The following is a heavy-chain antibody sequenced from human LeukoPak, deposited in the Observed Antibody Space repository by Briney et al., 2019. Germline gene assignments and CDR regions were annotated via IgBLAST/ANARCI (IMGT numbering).Heavy chain of an antibody. CDR2: IYYSGST. D-gene: IGHD3-22*01. CDR3: ARAPDDIRGYYPLDY. Sequence: SETLSLTCTVSGGSISSYYWSWIRQPPGKGPEWIGYIYYSGSTNYNPSLKSRVTISVDTSKNQFSLKLSSVTAADTAVYYCARAPDDIRGYYPLDYWGQGTLVTVSS. J-gene: IGHJ4*02. V-gene: IGHV4-59*01. CDR1: GGSISSYY.